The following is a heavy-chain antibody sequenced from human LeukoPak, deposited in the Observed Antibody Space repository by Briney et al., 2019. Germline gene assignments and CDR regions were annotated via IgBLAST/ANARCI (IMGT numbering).Heavy chain of an antibody. V-gene: IGHV3-23*01. D-gene: IGHD2-15*01. CDR3: AKLRAYCSGGSCYFRYFDY. J-gene: IGHJ4*02. Sequence: GGSLRLSCAASGFTFTNYWMNWLRQAPGKGLEWVSAISGSGGSTYYADSVKGRFTISRDNSKNTLYLQMNSLRAEDTAVYYCAKLRAYCSGGSCYFRYFDYWGQGTLVTVSS. CDR2: ISGSGGST. CDR1: GFTFTNYW.